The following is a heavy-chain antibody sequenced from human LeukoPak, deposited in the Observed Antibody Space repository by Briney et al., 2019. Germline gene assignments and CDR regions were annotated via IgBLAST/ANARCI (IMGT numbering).Heavy chain of an antibody. CDR3: ARGSSGEDYFDY. D-gene: IGHD1-26*01. CDR1: GFTFSSYS. Sequence: PGGSLRLSCAASGFTFSSYSMNWVRQAPGKGLEWVSSISSSSSYIYYADSVKGRFTISRDNAKNSLYLQMNSPRAEDTAVYYCARGSSGEDYFDYWGQGTLVTVSS. V-gene: IGHV3-21*01. J-gene: IGHJ4*02. CDR2: ISSSSSYI.